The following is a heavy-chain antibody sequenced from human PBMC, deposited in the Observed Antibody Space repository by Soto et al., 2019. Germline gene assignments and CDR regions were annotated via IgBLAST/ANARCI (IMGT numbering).Heavy chain of an antibody. V-gene: IGHV1-3*01. Sequence: QVQLVQSGAEVQKPGASVKVSCKASGYTFTSYAMHCVRQAHGQRLEWMGWINAGNGNTKYSQKFQGRVTITRDTSASTAYMELSSLRSEDTAVYYCARVLGYCSSTSCSTFDYWGQGTLVTVSS. CDR3: ARVLGYCSSTSCSTFDY. D-gene: IGHD2-2*01. CDR1: GYTFTSYA. CDR2: INAGNGNT. J-gene: IGHJ4*02.